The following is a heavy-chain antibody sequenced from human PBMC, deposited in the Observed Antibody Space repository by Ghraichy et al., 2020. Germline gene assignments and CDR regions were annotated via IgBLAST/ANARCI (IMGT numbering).Heavy chain of an antibody. J-gene: IGHJ6*02. V-gene: IGHV3-43D*03. CDR2: ISWDGGST. CDR1: GFTFDDYA. Sequence: GGSLRLSCAASGFTFDDYAMHWVRQAPGKGLEWVSLISWDGGSTYYADSVKGRFTISRDNSKNSLYLQMNSLRAEDTALYYCAKDMFVVVPAANHYYGMDVWGQGTTVTVSS. D-gene: IGHD2-2*01. CDR3: AKDMFVVVPAANHYYGMDV.